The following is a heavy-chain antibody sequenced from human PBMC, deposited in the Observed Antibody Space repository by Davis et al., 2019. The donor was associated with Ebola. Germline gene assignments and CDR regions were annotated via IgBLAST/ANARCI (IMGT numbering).Heavy chain of an antibody. J-gene: IGHJ4*02. Sequence: GESLKISCAASGFTFSSYAMSWVRQAPGKGLEWVSAISGSGGSTYYADSVKGRFTISRDNSKNTLYLRMNSLRAEDTAVYYCAKDRGELLWFGELLDYWGQGTLVTVSS. CDR1: GFTFSSYA. D-gene: IGHD3-10*01. CDR3: AKDRGELLWFGELLDY. CDR2: ISGSGGST. V-gene: IGHV3-23*01.